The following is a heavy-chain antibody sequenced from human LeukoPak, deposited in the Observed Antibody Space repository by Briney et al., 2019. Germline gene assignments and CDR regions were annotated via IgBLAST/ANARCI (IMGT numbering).Heavy chain of an antibody. D-gene: IGHD3-3*01. CDR3: ARALRFLEWLDY. CDR2: MNPNSGNT. J-gene: IGHJ4*02. V-gene: IGHV1-8*03. Sequence: ASVKVSCKASGYTFTSYDINWVRQATGQGLEWMGWMNPNSGNTGYAQKFQGRVTITRNTSISTAYMELSSLRSEDTAVYHCARALRFLEWLDYWGQGTLVTVSS. CDR1: GYTFTSYD.